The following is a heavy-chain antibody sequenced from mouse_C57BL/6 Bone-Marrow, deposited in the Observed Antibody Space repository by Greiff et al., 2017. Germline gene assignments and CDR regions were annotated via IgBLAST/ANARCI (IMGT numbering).Heavy chain of an antibody. J-gene: IGHJ4*01. Sequence: QVQLQQSGAELVRPGASVKLSCKASGYTFTDYYINWVKQRPGQGLEWIARIYPGSGNTYYNETFKGKAKLTAEKSSRTAYMQLSSLTSEDAAVYFGRRGRVRRMDYWGQGTSVTVSS. CDR1: GYTFTDYY. D-gene: IGHD1-2*01. V-gene: IGHV1-76*01. CDR2: IYPGSGNT. CDR3: RRGRVRRMDY.